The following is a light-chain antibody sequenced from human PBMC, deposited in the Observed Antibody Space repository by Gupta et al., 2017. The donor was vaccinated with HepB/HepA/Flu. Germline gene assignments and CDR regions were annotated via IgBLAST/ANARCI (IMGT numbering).Light chain of an antibody. CDR3: HQTDSYPSFT. J-gene: IGKJ3*01. V-gene: IGKV1-39*01. CDR1: QDIGLY. CDR2: GAS. Sequence: DVQMTQSPSSLSASIGDTVIMSCRASQDIGLYLNWYKQKPGKAPKLLIYGASTWDTGVPSRFSGSGFGKHLILTISGRQQEDYASYFYHQTDSYPSFTFGHGTTV.